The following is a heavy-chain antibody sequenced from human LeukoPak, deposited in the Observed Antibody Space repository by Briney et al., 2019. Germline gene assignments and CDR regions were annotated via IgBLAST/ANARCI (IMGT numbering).Heavy chain of an antibody. CDR3: ARDAPYLDAFDI. Sequence: SETLSLTCTVSGGSISSYYWSWIRQPPGKGLEWIGYIYYSGSTNYNPSLRSRVTISVDTSKNQFSLKLSSVTAADTAVYYCARDAPYLDAFDIWGQGTMVTVSS. CDR1: GGSISSYY. D-gene: IGHD2-2*01. J-gene: IGHJ3*02. CDR2: IYYSGST. V-gene: IGHV4-59*01.